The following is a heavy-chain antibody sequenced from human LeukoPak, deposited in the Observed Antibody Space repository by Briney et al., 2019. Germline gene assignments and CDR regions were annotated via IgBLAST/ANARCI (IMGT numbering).Heavy chain of an antibody. CDR2: INHSGST. CDR1: GGSFSGYY. D-gene: IGHD6-19*01. CDR3: ARGRYSSGWYLDY. V-gene: IGHV4-34*01. Sequence: ASETLSLTCAVYGGSFSGYYWSWIRQPPGKGLEWIGEINHSGSTNYNPSLKSRVTISVDTSKNQLSLKLSSVTAADTAVYYCARGRYSSGWYLDYWGQGTLATVSS. J-gene: IGHJ4*02.